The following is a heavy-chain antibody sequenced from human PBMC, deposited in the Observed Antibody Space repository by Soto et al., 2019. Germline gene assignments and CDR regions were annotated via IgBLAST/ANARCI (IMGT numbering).Heavy chain of an antibody. CDR1: GGSISSGGYS. CDR3: ARFLDTPPSASDI. D-gene: IGHD2-2*02. V-gene: IGHV4-30-2*01. Sequence: PSETLSLTCAVSGGSISSGGYSWSWIRQPPGKGLEWIGYIYHSGSTYYNPSLKSRVTISVDRSKSQFSLKLSSVTAADTAVYYCARFLDTPPSASDIWGQGTMVTVSS. CDR2: IYHSGST. J-gene: IGHJ3*02.